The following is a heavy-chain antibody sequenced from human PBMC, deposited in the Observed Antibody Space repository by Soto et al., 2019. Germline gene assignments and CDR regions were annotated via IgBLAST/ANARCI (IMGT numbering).Heavy chain of an antibody. Sequence: QVQLVQSGADVKKPGSSVRVSCKASGGTLRNYGISWVRQAPGQGLECMGGIIPVFGTANYAQKFQGRVTITADESTRTVYMDVTSLRSEDTAVYDCSRGDATKIVVTTYYGMDVWGQGTTVTVSS. CDR1: GGTLRNYG. CDR2: IIPVFGTA. V-gene: IGHV1-69*12. CDR3: SRGDATKIVVTTYYGMDV. D-gene: IGHD4-17*01. J-gene: IGHJ6*02.